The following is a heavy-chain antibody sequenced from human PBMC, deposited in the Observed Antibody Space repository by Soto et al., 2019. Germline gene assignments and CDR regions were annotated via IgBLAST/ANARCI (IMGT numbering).Heavy chain of an antibody. CDR1: GFTSSSYA. CDR2: ISGSGGST. D-gene: IGHD6-13*01. Sequence: TGGSLRLSCAASGFTSSSYAMSWVRQAPGKGLEWVSAISGSGGSTYYADSVKGRFTISRDNSKNTLYLQMNSLRAEDTAVYSCAKDRGPYSSNWYRNAIDYWGQGTLVTVSS. CDR3: AKDRGPYSSNWYRNAIDY. V-gene: IGHV3-23*01. J-gene: IGHJ4*02.